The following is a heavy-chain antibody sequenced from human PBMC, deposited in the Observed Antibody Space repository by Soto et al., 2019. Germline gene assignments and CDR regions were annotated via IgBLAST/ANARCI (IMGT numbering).Heavy chain of an antibody. CDR1: GGTFSSYA. CDR3: ARVTSMVRGVIDNWFDP. Sequence: QVPLVQSGAEVKKPGSSVTVSCKASGGTFSSYAIHWVRQAPGQGLEWMGGIIPMYGPAKYAQRFQGRVTITADESTTTVYMELTSLTSQDTAGYYCARVTSMVRGVIDNWFDPWGHGTLDTVSS. CDR2: IIPMYGPA. D-gene: IGHD3-10*01. V-gene: IGHV1-69*01. J-gene: IGHJ5*02.